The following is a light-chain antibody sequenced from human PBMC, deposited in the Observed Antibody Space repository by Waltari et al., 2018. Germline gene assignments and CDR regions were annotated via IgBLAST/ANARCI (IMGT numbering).Light chain of an antibody. V-gene: IGKV3-11*01. CDR1: ESVSTS. J-gene: IGKJ5*01. CDR2: TAW. Sequence: EIVLTQSPATLSLSPGERASLSCRASESVSTSFARYQPKPGQAPRLLIHTAWMRDPGTPPRFTGSGSGTDFTLTISSLEPEDYAVYYCQQRSNWPPSITFGQGTRLEI. CDR3: QQRSNWPPSIT.